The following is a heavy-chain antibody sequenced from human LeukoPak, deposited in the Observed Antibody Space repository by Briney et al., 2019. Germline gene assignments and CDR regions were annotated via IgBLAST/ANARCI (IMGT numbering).Heavy chain of an antibody. J-gene: IGHJ4*02. V-gene: IGHV3-7*01. D-gene: IGHD3-10*01. CDR2: IKQDGSEK. Sequence: PGGSLRLSCAASGFTFSSYWMSWVRQAPGKGLEWVANIKQDGSEKYYVDSVKGRFAISRDNAKNSLYLQMNSLRAEDTAVYYCSNISNYYVSGILYLDSWGQGPLVTVSS. CDR1: GFTFSSYW. CDR3: SNISNYYVSGILYLDS.